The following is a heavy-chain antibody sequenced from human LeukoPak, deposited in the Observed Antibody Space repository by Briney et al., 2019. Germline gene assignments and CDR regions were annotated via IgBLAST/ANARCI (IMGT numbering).Heavy chain of an antibody. CDR3: ARVAVGEYYFDY. Sequence: TGGSLRLSCAASGFTFSSYWMHWVRQVPGKGLVWVSRINTDKSTTSYADSVKGRFTISRDNVKNTLYLQMNSLRAEDTAVYYCARVAVGEYYFDYWGQGTLVTVSS. V-gene: IGHV3-74*01. D-gene: IGHD6-19*01. J-gene: IGHJ4*02. CDR1: GFTFSSYW. CDR2: INTDKSTT.